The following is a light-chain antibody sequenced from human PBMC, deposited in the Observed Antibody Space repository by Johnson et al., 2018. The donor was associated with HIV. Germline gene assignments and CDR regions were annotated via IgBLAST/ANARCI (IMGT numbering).Light chain of an antibody. J-gene: IGLJ1*01. V-gene: IGLV1-51*01. CDR3: GTWDSSLSGVV. CDR2: DNN. Sequence: QSVLTQPPSVSAATGQKVTISCSGSSSNIGNNYVSWYQQLPGTAPKLLIYDNNKRPSGIPDRFSGSKSGTSATLGITGLQTGDEADHYCGTWDSSLSGVVFGTGTKVTVL. CDR1: SSNIGNNY.